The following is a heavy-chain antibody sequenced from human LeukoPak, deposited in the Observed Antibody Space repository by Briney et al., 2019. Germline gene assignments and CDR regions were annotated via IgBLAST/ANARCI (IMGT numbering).Heavy chain of an antibody. J-gene: IGHJ5*02. CDR3: ARTSSGGATSYSNWFDP. V-gene: IGHV4-59*01. Sequence: SETLSLTCTVSGGSISSYYWSWIRQPPGKGLEWIGYIYYSGSTNYNPSLKSRVTISVDTSKNQFSLKLSSVTAADTAVYYCARTSSGGATSYSNWFDPWGQGTLVTVSS. CDR1: GGSISSYY. CDR2: IYYSGST. D-gene: IGHD2-15*01.